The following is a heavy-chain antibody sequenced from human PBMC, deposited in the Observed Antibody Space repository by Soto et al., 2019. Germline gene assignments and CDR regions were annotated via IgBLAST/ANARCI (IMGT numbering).Heavy chain of an antibody. J-gene: IGHJ3*02. CDR3: ATITMIVVVITAGPPFDI. V-gene: IGHV3-23*01. Sequence: GRSLRLSWAASAVIFSSCAMSVGRQAPGKGLEWVSAISGSGGSTYYADSVKGRFTISRDNSKNTLYLQMNSLRAEDTAVYYCATITMIVVVITAGPPFDIWGKGTMVTVSS. D-gene: IGHD3-22*01. CDR1: AVIFSSCA. CDR2: ISGSGGST.